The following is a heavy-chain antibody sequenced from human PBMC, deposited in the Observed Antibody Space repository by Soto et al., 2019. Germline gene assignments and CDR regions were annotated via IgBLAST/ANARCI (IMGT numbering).Heavy chain of an antibody. Sequence: GESLKISCKGSGYSFSSYWIGWVRQMPGKGLEWMGIIYPGDSETRYSPSFQGQVTISADKSISTAYLQWSSLKASDTAMYYCARKVCSTSSGGYYYYGMDVWGQGTTVTVSS. CDR2: IYPGDSET. J-gene: IGHJ6*02. D-gene: IGHD2-2*01. V-gene: IGHV5-51*01. CDR3: ARKVCSTSSGGYYYYGMDV. CDR1: GYSFSSYW.